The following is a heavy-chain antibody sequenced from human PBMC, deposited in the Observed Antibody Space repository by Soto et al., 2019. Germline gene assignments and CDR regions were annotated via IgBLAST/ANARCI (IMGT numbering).Heavy chain of an antibody. D-gene: IGHD3-10*01. V-gene: IGHV3-30-3*01. CDR2: ISYDGSNK. Sequence: QVQLVESGGGVVQPGRSLRLSCAASGFTFSSYAMHWVRQAPGKGLEWVAVISYDGSNKYYADSVKGRFTISRDNSKKKLYLQMNSLRAEDTAVYYCAREIGRFGESNNWFDPWGQGTLVTVSS. CDR3: AREIGRFGESNNWFDP. CDR1: GFTFSSYA. J-gene: IGHJ5*02.